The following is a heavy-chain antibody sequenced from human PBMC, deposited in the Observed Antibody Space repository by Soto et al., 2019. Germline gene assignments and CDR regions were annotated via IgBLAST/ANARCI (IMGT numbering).Heavy chain of an antibody. D-gene: IGHD1-26*01. J-gene: IGHJ6*02. CDR1: GYTFTIYT. CDR2: IIPIFTQT. V-gene: IGHV1-69*08. Sequence: QVQLVQSGAEVKKPGSSVKVSCKSSGYTFTIYTVTWVRQAPGKGLEWMGRIIPIFTQTNYAQKFQDRVTITADKSTSTVYMELSGLRYEDTAVYYCARGGVGAAGGMDVWGQGTTVTVSS. CDR3: ARGGVGAAGGMDV.